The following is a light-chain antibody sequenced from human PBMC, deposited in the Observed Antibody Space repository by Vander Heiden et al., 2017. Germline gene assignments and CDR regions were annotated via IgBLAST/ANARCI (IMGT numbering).Light chain of an antibody. V-gene: IGKV1-12*01. J-gene: IGKJ4*01. CDR2: AAS. CDR3: QQSNSFRLT. Sequence: DIQMTQSPSSASASGGDRVIITWPASQDISSWLAWYQQKPGKAPRLLIYAASNVENGVPARFSGSRSGTDFTLTISRLQPEDFATYYCQQSNSFRLTFGGGTKVEIK. CDR1: QDISSW.